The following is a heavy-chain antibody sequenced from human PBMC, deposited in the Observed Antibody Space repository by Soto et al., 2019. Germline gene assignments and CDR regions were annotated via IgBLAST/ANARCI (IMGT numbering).Heavy chain of an antibody. J-gene: IGHJ6*02. Sequence: PGGSLRLSCAASGFTFSSYAMSWVRQAPGKGLEWVSAISGSGGSTYYADSVKGRFTISRDNSKNTLYLQMNSLRAEDTAVYYCAKVWGYCSSTSCYSTSYYYGMDVWGQGTTVTVS. D-gene: IGHD2-2*02. CDR3: AKVWGYCSSTSCYSTSYYYGMDV. CDR2: ISGSGGST. CDR1: GFTFSSYA. V-gene: IGHV3-23*01.